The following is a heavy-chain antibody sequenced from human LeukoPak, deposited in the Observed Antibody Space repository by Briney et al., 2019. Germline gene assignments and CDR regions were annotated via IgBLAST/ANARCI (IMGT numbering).Heavy chain of an antibody. D-gene: IGHD6-13*01. J-gene: IGHJ4*02. Sequence: SETLYLTCTVSGGSISSYYWSWIRQPPGKGLEWVGYIYYSGSTNYNPSLKSRVTISVDTSKNQFSLKLSSVTAADTAVYYCARDFSSTWYYFDYWGQGTLVTVSS. V-gene: IGHV4-59*01. CDR3: ARDFSSTWYYFDY. CDR1: GGSISSYY. CDR2: IYYSGST.